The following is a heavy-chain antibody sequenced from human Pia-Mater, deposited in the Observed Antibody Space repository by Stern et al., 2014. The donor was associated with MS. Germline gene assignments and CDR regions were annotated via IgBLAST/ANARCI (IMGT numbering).Heavy chain of an antibody. V-gene: IGHV7-4-1*02. J-gene: IGHJ5*02. Sequence: QVQLVQSGSELKKPGASVKVSCKASGYNFRNYAMNWVRQAPGQGLEWMGWIKNNTGKKLYAQGFKGRFVFFLDNSVSTAYLQISSLRTEDTAVSFCSSRGAGEFGVSPSGSWGQGTLVTVSS. CDR2: IKNNTGKK. CDR3: SSRGAGEFGVSPSGS. CDR1: GYNFRNYA. D-gene: IGHD2-8*01.